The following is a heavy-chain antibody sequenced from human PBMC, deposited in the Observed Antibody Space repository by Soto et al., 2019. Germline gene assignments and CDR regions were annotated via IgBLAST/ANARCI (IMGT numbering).Heavy chain of an antibody. V-gene: IGHV3-7*01. CDR3: ARDTPSDIVLMVYAKDDY. D-gene: IGHD2-8*01. Sequence: GSLRRSCAASGFTFSSYWMSWVRQAPGKGLERVANIKQDGSEKYYVDSVKGRFTISRDNAKNSLYLQMNSLRAEETVVYYCARDTPSDIVLMVYAKDDYWGQGTLVTVSS. CDR2: IKQDGSEK. CDR1: GFTFSSYW. J-gene: IGHJ4*02.